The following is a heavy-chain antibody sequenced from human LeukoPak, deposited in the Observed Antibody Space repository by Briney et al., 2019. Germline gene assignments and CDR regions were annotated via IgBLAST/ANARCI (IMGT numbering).Heavy chain of an antibody. CDR2: IWYDGSNK. CDR3: ARDSTMVRGVITHFDY. D-gene: IGHD3-10*01. Sequence: PGGSLRLSCAASGFTFSSYGMHWVRQAPGKGLEWVAVIWYDGSNKYHADSVKGRFTISRDNSKNTLYLQMNSLRAEDTAVYYCARDSTMVRGVITHFDYWGQGTLVTVSS. CDR1: GFTFSSYG. J-gene: IGHJ4*02. V-gene: IGHV3-33*01.